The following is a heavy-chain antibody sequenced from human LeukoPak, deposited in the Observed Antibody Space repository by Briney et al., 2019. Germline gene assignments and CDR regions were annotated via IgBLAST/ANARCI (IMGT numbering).Heavy chain of an antibody. Sequence: SETLSLTCAVYGGSFSGYYWSWIRQPPGKGLEWIGYIYYSGSTNYNPSLKSRVTISVDTSKNQFSLKLSSVTAADTAVYYCASYYHGFDYWGQGTLVTVSS. D-gene: IGHD3-10*01. CDR3: ASYYHGFDY. V-gene: IGHV4-59*01. CDR1: GGSFSGYY. J-gene: IGHJ4*02. CDR2: IYYSGST.